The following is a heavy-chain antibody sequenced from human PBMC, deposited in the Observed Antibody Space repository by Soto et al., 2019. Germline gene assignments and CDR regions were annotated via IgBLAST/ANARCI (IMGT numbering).Heavy chain of an antibody. V-gene: IGHV3-21*01. J-gene: IGHJ4*02. D-gene: IGHD4-17*01. CDR2: ISSSSSYI. CDR1: GFTFSSYS. CDR3: ASDFGRGDYVVGGGDY. Sequence: EVQLVESGGGLVKPGGSLRLFCAASGFTFSSYSMNWVRQAPGKGLEWVSSISSSSSYICYADSVKGRFTISRDNAKNSLYLQMNSLRAEDTAVYYCASDFGRGDYVVGGGDYWGQGTLVTVSS.